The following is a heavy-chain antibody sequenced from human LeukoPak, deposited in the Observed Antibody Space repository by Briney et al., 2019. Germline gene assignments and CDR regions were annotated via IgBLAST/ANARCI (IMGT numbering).Heavy chain of an antibody. J-gene: IGHJ6*02. CDR1: GYTFTSYY. D-gene: IGHD3-3*01. CDR3: ARDQGLTIFGVVNYGMDV. V-gene: IGHV1-46*01. Sequence: ASVKVSCKASGYTFTSYYMHWVRQAPGQGLGWMGIINPSGGSTSYAQKFQGRVTMTRDTSTSTVYMELSSLRSEDTAVYYCARDQGLTIFGVVNYGMDVWGQGTTVTVSS. CDR2: INPSGGST.